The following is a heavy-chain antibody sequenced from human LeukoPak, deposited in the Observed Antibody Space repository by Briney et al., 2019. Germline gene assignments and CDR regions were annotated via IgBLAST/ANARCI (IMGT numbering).Heavy chain of an antibody. Sequence: SETLSLTCSVSTDSTNTYYWSWIRQSPGKGLEWIGHIYQTGSTDYSPSFRSRVTISIDMSKKEFSLKLTSVTVADTAMYYCVRLRWELMAPYFDQWGQGAFVIVSS. CDR1: TDSTNTYY. CDR3: VRLRWELMAPYFDQ. J-gene: IGHJ4*02. D-gene: IGHD1-26*01. V-gene: IGHV4-59*01. CDR2: IYQTGST.